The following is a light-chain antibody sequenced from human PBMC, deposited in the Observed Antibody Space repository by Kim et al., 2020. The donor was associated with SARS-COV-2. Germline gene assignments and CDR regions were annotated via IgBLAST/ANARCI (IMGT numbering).Light chain of an antibody. V-gene: IGKV3-20*01. J-gene: IGKJ1*01. Sequence: CPWYRATLPGRASQSVRSISLAWYHQNPGQAPRLLIYTASHRASGIPDRLSGSGSGTDFTPTIRRLEPEELAVYFCKQYGRSPRTFVHGTKVDI. CDR3: KQYGRSPRT. CDR1: QSVRSIS. CDR2: TAS.